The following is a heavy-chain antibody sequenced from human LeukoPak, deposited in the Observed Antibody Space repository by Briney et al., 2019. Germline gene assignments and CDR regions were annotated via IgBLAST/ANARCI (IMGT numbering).Heavy chain of an antibody. CDR3: ARAIVVVPAAIYYFDY. Sequence: SETLSLTCTVSGGSISSSNWWSWVRQPPGKGLEWIGEIYHSGSTNYNPSLKSRVTISVDKSKNQFSLKLSSVTAADTAVYYCARAIVVVPAAIYYFDYWGQGTLVTVSS. CDR2: IYHSGST. V-gene: IGHV4-4*02. J-gene: IGHJ4*02. CDR1: GGSISSSNW. D-gene: IGHD2-2*01.